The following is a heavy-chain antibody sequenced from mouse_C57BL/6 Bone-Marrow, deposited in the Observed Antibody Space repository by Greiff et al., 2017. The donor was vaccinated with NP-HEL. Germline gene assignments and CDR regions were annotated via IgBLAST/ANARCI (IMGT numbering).Heavy chain of an antibody. CDR2: INPYNGGT. CDR3: AREGDGYYPAWFAY. Sequence: VQLQQSGPVLVKPGASVKMSCKASGYTFTDYYMNWVKQSHGKSLEWIGVINPYNGGTSYNQKFKGKATLTVDKSSSTAYMDLNSLTSEDSAVYYCAREGDGYYPAWFAYWGQGTLVTVSA. D-gene: IGHD2-3*01. V-gene: IGHV1-19*01. J-gene: IGHJ3*01. CDR1: GYTFTDYY.